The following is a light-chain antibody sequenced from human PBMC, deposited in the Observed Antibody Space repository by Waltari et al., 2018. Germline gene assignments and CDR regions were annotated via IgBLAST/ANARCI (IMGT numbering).Light chain of an antibody. Sequence: DIQMTQSPSSLSASVGDRVTITCQASQEISNYLNWYQQKPGKAPKPLIYDASNLETGVPSRFSGSGSGTDFTFTISSLQPEDIATYYCQQYDNLPPLTFGGGTKVEIK. V-gene: IGKV1-33*01. J-gene: IGKJ4*01. CDR3: QQYDNLPPLT. CDR1: QEISNY. CDR2: DAS.